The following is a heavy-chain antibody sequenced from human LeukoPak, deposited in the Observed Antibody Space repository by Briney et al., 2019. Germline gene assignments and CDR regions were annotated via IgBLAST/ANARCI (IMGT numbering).Heavy chain of an antibody. J-gene: IGHJ1*01. V-gene: IGHV3-30*04. CDR1: GFRFSSYA. CDR2: ISFDGSIK. D-gene: IGHD2-2*01. CDR3: ARVMDSSTLYNFQY. Sequence: GRSVRLPCAASGFRFSSYAMHWVRQAPGKGLEWLAVISFDGSIKYYADSVKGRFTVSRDNYQNTLYLQINSLRPDDSGLYYFARVMDSSTLYNFQYWGQGTLVTVSS.